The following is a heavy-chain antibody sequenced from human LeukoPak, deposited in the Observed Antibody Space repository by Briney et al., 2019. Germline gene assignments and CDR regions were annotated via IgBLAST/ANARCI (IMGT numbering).Heavy chain of an antibody. CDR1: GGSISSYH. CDR3: ARETLPSWNHGDYGMDV. V-gene: IGHV4-59*12. D-gene: IGHD1-1*01. J-gene: IGHJ6*02. CDR2: IYYSGST. Sequence: SETLSLTCTVSGGSISSYHWSWIRQPPGKGLEWIGYIYYSGSTNYNPSLKSRVTISVDTSKNQFSLKLSSVTAADTAVYYCARETLPSWNHGDYGMDVWGQGTTVTVSS.